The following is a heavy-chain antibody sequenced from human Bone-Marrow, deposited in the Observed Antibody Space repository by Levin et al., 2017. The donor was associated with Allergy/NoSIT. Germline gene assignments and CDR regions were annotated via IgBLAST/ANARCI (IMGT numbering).Heavy chain of an antibody. Sequence: PGGSLRLSCTVSGFTFRSHAMHWVRQAPGKGLEWAAAVSHDGRNIYHAESVKGRFTISRDNSNGTLFLQMDRLRPEDTAVYFCAKDYYADPDWFYFMDVWGKGTTVTVSS. CDR3: AKDYYADPDWFYFMDV. V-gene: IGHV3-30*04. J-gene: IGHJ6*03. CDR1: GFTFRSHA. D-gene: IGHD3-22*01. CDR2: VSHDGRNI.